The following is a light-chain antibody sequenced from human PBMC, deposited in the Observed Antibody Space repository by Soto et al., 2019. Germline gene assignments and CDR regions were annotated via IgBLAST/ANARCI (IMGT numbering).Light chain of an antibody. J-gene: IGKJ3*01. Sequence: EIVLTPSPGTLSLSPGEGATLSCRASQSVSSSYLAWYQQKPGQAPRLLIYGASSRATGIPDRFSGSGSGTDFTLTISRLEPEDFAVYYCQQYGSSQFTFGPGTKVDIK. V-gene: IGKV3-20*01. CDR2: GAS. CDR1: QSVSSSY. CDR3: QQYGSSQFT.